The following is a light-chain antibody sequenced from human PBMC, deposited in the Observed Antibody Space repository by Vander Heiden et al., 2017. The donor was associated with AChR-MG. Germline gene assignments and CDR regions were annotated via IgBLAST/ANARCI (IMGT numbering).Light chain of an antibody. Sequence: QSALTQPASVSGSPGQSIPISCTGTGRDVGGHDSVPWYQHRPANPPQVLIHDVTRRPAGVSDRFSGSKSGDTASLTISALRAEDDATDYCSSSTAFNTWWFGGGTKVTVL. CDR1: GRDVGGHDS. V-gene: IGLV2-14*03. CDR2: DVT. CDR3: SSSTAFNTWW. J-gene: IGLJ3*02.